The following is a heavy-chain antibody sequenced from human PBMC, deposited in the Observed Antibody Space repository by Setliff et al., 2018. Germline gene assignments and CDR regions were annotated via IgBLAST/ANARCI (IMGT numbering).Heavy chain of an antibody. V-gene: IGHV3-7*01. CDR3: ARRLPYFGMDV. D-gene: IGHD2-15*01. CDR1: GFTFSSYW. Sequence: PGGSLRLSCVASGFTFSSYWMDWVRQAPGKGLEWVANIKQDGSEKYYVDSVKGRFTISRDNAKNSLHLQMTSLSAEDTAVYYCARRLPYFGMDVWGQGTTVTVSS. J-gene: IGHJ6*02. CDR2: IKQDGSEK.